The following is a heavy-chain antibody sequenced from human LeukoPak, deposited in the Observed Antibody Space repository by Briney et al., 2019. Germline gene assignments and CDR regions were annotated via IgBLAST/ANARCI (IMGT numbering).Heavy chain of an antibody. CDR1: GFTFDDYA. CDR3: AKDTVVVVAGGVWDWFDP. D-gene: IGHD2-15*01. J-gene: IGHJ5*02. Sequence: GGSLRLSCAASGFTFDDYAMHWVRHAPGKGLEWVSGISWNSGSIGYADSVKGRFTISRDNAKNSLYLQMNSLRAEDTALYYCAKDTVVVVAGGVWDWFDPWGQGTLVTVSS. CDR2: ISWNSGSI. V-gene: IGHV3-9*01.